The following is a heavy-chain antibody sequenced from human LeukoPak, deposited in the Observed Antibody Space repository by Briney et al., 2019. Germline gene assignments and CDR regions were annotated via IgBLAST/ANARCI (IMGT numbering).Heavy chain of an antibody. CDR2: INPNSGGA. CDR1: VYTFSHYY. CDR3: ARGSLRSSADCFDF. D-gene: IGHD2-21*02. J-gene: IGHJ3*01. Sequence: ASLNVSCKASVYTFSHYYMHSVRQAPRQGLEWMGWINPNSGGANHAQSFQGRVALTRDTSITAAYMEVSRLPSDDTAVYYCARGSLRSSADCFDFWGQGTMVTVS. V-gene: IGHV1-2*02.